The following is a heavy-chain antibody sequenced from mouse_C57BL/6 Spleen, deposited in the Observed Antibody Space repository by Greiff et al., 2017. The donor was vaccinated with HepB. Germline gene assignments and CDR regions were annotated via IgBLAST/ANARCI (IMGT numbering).Heavy chain of an antibody. CDR1: GYAFTNYL. V-gene: IGHV1-54*01. D-gene: IGHD1-1*01. CDR2: INPGSGGT. J-gene: IGHJ2*01. CDR3: AATVVVPFDY. Sequence: QVQLKQSGAELVRPGTSVKVSCKASGYAFTNYLIEWVKQRPGQGLEWIGVINPGSGGTNYNEKFKGKATLTADKSSSTAYMQLSSLTSEDSAVYFCAATVVVPFDYWGQGTTLTVSS.